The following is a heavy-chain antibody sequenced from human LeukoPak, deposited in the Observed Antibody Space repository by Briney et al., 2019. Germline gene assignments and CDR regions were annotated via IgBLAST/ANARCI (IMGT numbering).Heavy chain of an antibody. CDR2: IHYTGST. V-gene: IGHV4-59*01. J-gene: IGHJ4*02. CDR1: GGSISSYY. D-gene: IGHD6-19*01. Sequence: SETLSLTCTVSGGSISSYYWSWIRQSPGKGLECIGYIHYTGSTNYNPSLKSRVTISVETSKNQFSLKLSSVTAADTAVYYCARGYSSGWYRGFDYWGQGTLVTVSS. CDR3: ARGYSSGWYRGFDY.